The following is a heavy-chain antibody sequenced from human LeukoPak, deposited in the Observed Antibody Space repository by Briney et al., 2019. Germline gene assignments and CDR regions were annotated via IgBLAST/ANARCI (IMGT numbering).Heavy chain of an antibody. CDR2: IKPNSGDT. Sequence: GASVKVSRKASGYTFTGYYIHWVRQAPGHGLEWMGLIKPNSGDTKYAQKFQGRVTMTGDTSITTAYMELSSLRSDDTALYYCVRDRPHNWFDPWGQGTLVTVSS. J-gene: IGHJ5*02. CDR1: GYTFTGYY. CDR3: VRDRPHNWFDP. V-gene: IGHV1-2*02.